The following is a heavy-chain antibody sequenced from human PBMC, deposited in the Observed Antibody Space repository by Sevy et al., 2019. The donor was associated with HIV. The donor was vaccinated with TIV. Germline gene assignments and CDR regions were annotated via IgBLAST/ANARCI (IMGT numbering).Heavy chain of an antibody. J-gene: IGHJ3*02. CDR1: GYTFTSYG. CDR3: ARGYGAGSYYPDAFDI. CDR2: ISAYNGNT. V-gene: IGHV1-18*01. D-gene: IGHD3-10*01. Sequence: ASVKVSCKVSGYTFTSYGISWVRQAPGQGLEWMGWISAYNGNTNYAQMLQGRVTMTTDTSTSTAYMELRSLRSDDTAVYYCARGYGAGSYYPDAFDIWGQGTMVTVSS.